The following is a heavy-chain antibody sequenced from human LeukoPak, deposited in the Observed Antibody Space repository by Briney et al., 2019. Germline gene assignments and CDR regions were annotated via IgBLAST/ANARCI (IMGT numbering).Heavy chain of an antibody. D-gene: IGHD6-6*01. CDR1: GFTVSSDF. J-gene: IGHJ6*03. V-gene: IGHV3-53*01. CDR3: ARDRGTSSSYYYYYMDV. Sequence: PGGSLRLSCAASGFTVSSDFMGWVRQPPGKGLEWVSIIHSGGDTYYADSVKGRFTISRDNAKNSLYLQMNSLRAEDTAVYYCARDRGTSSSYYYYYMDVWGKGTTVTVSS. CDR2: IHSGGDT.